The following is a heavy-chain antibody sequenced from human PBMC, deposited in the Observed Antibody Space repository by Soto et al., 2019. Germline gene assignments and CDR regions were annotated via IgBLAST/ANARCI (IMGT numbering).Heavy chain of an antibody. D-gene: IGHD3-3*01. CDR2: MNPNGGGT. Sequence: QVQLVQSGAEVKEAGASVIVSCKASGYTFTGHYIHWLRQAPGQGLEWLGWMNPNGGGTNYAQKFQGWVSMTRDTSISTAYMELTRLRSDDTAVYFCARGSHYFGAPGYYYYMDVWGKGTTVTVSS. CDR1: GYTFTGHY. CDR3: ARGSHYFGAPGYYYYMDV. J-gene: IGHJ6*03. V-gene: IGHV1-2*04.